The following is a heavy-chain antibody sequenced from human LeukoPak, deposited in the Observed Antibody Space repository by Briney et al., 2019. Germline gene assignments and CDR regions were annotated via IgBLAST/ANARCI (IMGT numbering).Heavy chain of an antibody. D-gene: IGHD4-17*01. CDR3: ARGSGYGDYRLAYFDY. J-gene: IGHJ4*02. CDR2: IIPIFGIA. Sequence: SVKISCKASGGTFSSYAISWVRQAPGQGLEWMGRIIPIFGIANYAQKFQGRVTITADKSTSTAYMELSSLRSEDTAVYYCARGSGYGDYRLAYFDYWGQGTLVTVSS. V-gene: IGHV1-69*04. CDR1: GGTFSSYA.